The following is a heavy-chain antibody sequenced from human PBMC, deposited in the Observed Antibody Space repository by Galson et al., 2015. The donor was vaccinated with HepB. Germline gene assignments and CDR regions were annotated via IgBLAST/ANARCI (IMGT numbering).Heavy chain of an antibody. CDR1: GGTFSSYA. V-gene: IGHV1-69*13. Sequence: SVKVSCKASGGTFSSYAISWVRQAPGQGLEWMGGIIPIFGTANYAQKFQGRVTITADESTSTAYMELSSLRSEDTAVYYCATLPGAYSSSWYRSYYGMDVWGQGTTVTVSS. J-gene: IGHJ6*02. CDR2: IIPIFGTA. D-gene: IGHD6-13*01. CDR3: ATLPGAYSSSWYRSYYGMDV.